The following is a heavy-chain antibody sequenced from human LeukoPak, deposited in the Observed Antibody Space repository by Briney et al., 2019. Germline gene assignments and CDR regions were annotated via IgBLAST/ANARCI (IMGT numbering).Heavy chain of an antibody. J-gene: IGHJ4*02. CDR3: ARGLVVVPAAIAPYFDY. CDR1: GGSISSGGYY. V-gene: IGHV4-30-2*01. Sequence: PSQTLSLTCTVSGGSISSGGYYWSWIRQPPGKGLEWIGYIYHSGSTYYNPSLKSRVTISVDRSKNQFSLKLSSMTAADTAVYYCARGLVVVPAAIAPYFDYWGQGTLVTVSS. D-gene: IGHD2-2*01. CDR2: IYHSGST.